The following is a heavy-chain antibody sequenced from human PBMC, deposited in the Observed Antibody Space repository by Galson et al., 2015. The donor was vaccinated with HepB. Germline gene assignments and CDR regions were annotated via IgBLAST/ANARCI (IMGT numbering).Heavy chain of an antibody. J-gene: IGHJ4*02. CDR1: GFTFSSYS. CDR3: ARGSGKGAAVAGTLDY. V-gene: IGHV3-74*01. CDR2: INSDGSST. D-gene: IGHD6-19*01. Sequence: SLRLSCAASGFTFSSYSMNWVRQAPGKGLVWVSRINSDGSSTSYADSVKGRFTISRDNAKNTLYLQMNSLRVEDTAVFYCARGSGKGAAVAGTLDYWGQGNLVTVSS.